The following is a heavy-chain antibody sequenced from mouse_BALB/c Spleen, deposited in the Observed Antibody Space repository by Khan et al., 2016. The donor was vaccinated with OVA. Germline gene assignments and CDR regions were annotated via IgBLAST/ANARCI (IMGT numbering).Heavy chain of an antibody. Sequence: QVRLQQSGPGLVQPSQSLSITCTVSGFSLNNYSVHWVRQSPGKGLEWLGVIWSAGSTDYNAAFISRLTISKDNSRSQVFFKMNRLQPKETAIYYCARRGYDYGRGALFAYWGQGTLVTVAA. CDR3: ARRGYDYGRGALFAY. CDR1: GFSLNNYS. V-gene: IGHV2-2*02. CDR2: IWSAGST. D-gene: IGHD2-4*01. J-gene: IGHJ3*01.